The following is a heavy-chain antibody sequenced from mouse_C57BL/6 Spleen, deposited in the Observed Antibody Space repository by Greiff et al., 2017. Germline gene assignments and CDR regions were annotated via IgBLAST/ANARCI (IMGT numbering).Heavy chain of an antibody. J-gene: IGHJ4*01. CDR1: GFNIKDYY. Sequence: VQLQQSGAELVRPGASVKLSCTASGFNIKDYYMHWVKQRPEQGLEWIGRIDPEDGDTEYAPKFQGKATMTADTSSNTAYLQLSSLTSEDTAVYYCTTSVVATRKSYYAMDYWGQGTSVTVSS. CDR3: TTSVVATRKSYYAMDY. V-gene: IGHV14-1*01. D-gene: IGHD1-1*01. CDR2: IDPEDGDT.